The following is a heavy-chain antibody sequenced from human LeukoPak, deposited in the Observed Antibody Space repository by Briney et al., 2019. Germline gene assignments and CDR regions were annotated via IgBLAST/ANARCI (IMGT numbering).Heavy chain of an antibody. CDR2: IYHSGST. Sequence: SETLSLTCAVSGYSISSGYYWGWIRQPPGKGLEWIGSIYHSGSTYYNPSLKSRVTISVDTSMNQFSLKLSSVTAADTAVYYCAREGPHDIVVVPAAIHAFDIWGQGTMVTVSS. J-gene: IGHJ3*02. CDR1: GYSISSGYY. CDR3: AREGPHDIVVVPAAIHAFDI. D-gene: IGHD2-2*01. V-gene: IGHV4-38-2*02.